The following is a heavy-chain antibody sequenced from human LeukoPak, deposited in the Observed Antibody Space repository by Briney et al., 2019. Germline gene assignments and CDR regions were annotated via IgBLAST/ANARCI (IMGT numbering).Heavy chain of an antibody. D-gene: IGHD2-2*01. CDR1: GGSISSYY. CDR2: IYYSGST. V-gene: IGHV4-59*01. CDR3: ARASVVPSAMFDY. J-gene: IGHJ4*02. Sequence: PSETLSLTCTVSGGSISSYYWSWIRQPPGKGLEWIGYIYYSGSTNYNPSLKSRVTISVDPSKNQFSLKLSSVTAADTAVYYCARASVVPSAMFDYWGQGTLVTVSS.